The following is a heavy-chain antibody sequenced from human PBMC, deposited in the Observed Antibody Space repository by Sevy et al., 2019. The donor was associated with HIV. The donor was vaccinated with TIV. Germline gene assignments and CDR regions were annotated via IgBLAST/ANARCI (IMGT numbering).Heavy chain of an antibody. J-gene: IGHJ6*02. CDR3: ARRDV. V-gene: IGHV3-7*01. CDR1: GFTVSSYC. CDR2: IKEDGSDK. Sequence: GGSLRLSCAASGFTVSSYCMNWVRQAPGKGLEWVADIKEDGSDKYYVDSVKGRFTISRDNAKNAVYHEMNSQRAEDTAAYYCARRDVWGQGTTVTVSS.